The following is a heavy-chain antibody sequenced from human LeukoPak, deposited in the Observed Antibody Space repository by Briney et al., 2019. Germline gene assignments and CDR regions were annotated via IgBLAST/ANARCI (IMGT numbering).Heavy chain of an antibody. CDR1: EFXFTNYW. D-gene: IGHD5-24*01. J-gene: IGHJ4*02. CDR2: INSDGSTT. V-gene: IGHV3-74*01. Sequence: GGSLRLSCVASEFXFTNYWIHWVRQAPGKGLVWVSRINSDGSTTTYADSVKGRGTISRDNAKNTVYLQMNSLRAEDTAVYYCAMGMATIRDYWGQGTLVTVSS. CDR3: AMGMATIRDY.